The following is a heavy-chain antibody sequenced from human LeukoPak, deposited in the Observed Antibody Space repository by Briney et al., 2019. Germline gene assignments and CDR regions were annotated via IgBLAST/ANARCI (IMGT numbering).Heavy chain of an antibody. CDR3: AKDSDSSSWYYFDY. CDR1: GFTFDDYA. Sequence: PGRSLRLSCAASGFTFDDYAMHWVRQAPAKGLEWVSGISWNSGSIGYADSVKGRFTISRDNAKNSLYLQMNSLRAEDTALYYCAKDSDSSSWYYFDYWGQGTLVTVSS. D-gene: IGHD6-13*01. J-gene: IGHJ4*02. V-gene: IGHV3-9*01. CDR2: ISWNSGSI.